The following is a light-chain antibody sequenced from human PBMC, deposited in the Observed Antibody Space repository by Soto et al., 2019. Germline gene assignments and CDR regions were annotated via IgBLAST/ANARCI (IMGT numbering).Light chain of an antibody. CDR3: QQYNNLPPIT. Sequence: LTQSPATLSLSPGERATLSCRASENVRTFVDWYQQKPGQAPRLLIYGASNRATDIPARFSGSGSETDFTLTISSLEPEDFAVYYCQQYNNLPPITFGQGTRLEIK. J-gene: IGKJ5*01. V-gene: IGKV3-11*01. CDR2: GAS. CDR1: ENVRTF.